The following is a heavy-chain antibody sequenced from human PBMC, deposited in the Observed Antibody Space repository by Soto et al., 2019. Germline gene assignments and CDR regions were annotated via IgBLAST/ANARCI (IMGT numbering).Heavy chain of an antibody. CDR3: ARVRNSSGYYYVYFDY. D-gene: IGHD3-22*01. Sequence: SVKVSCKASGGTFSSYAISWVRQAPGQGLEWMGGIIPIFGTANYAQKFQGRVTITADESTSTAYMELSSLRSEDTAVYYCARVRNSSGYYYVYFDYWGQGTLVTVSS. V-gene: IGHV1-69*13. CDR2: IIPIFGTA. J-gene: IGHJ4*02. CDR1: GGTFSSYA.